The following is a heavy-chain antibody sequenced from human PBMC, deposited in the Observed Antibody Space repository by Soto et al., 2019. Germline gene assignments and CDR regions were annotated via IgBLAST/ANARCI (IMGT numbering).Heavy chain of an antibody. Sequence: ASVKVSCKTSGYSSIDYYVHWVRQAPGQGLEWVGWINPNSGASKYAENFQGRVTMTWDRSTSTVYMELTGLRSDDTAVYYCAGWRDAVATPDSWGQGTLVTVSS. CDR3: AGWRDAVATPDS. CDR1: GYSSIDYY. D-gene: IGHD5-12*01. J-gene: IGHJ4*02. CDR2: INPNSGAS. V-gene: IGHV1-2*02.